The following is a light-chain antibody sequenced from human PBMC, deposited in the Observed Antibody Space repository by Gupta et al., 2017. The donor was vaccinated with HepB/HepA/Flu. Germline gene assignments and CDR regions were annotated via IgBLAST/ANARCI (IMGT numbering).Light chain of an antibody. CDR2: DDS. CDR3: LVWHNNGGGYV. V-gene: IGLV3-21*02. J-gene: IGLJ1*01. CDR1: NIVSKS. Sequence: SYVLTHQPSVSVAPGQTARITCGGDNIVSKSVHWYQQKPGQAPVLVGFDDSDRPSGIPERFSGSTSGNAATLTISRVEAGDEADYYCLVWHNNGGGYVFGTGTKVTVL.